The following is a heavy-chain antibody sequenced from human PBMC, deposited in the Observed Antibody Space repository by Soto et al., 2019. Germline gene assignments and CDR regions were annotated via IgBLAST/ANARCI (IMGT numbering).Heavy chain of an antibody. D-gene: IGHD6-19*01. CDR3: ARAWQYSSGFFDY. J-gene: IGHJ4*02. V-gene: IGHV4-30-2*01. CDR2: IYHSGST. Sequence: SETLSHTCAVSGGSISSGGYSWSWIRQPPGKGLEWVGYIYHSGSTYYNPSLKSRVTISVDRSKNQFSLKVRSVTAADTAVYYCARAWQYSSGFFDYWGQGTLVTVS. CDR1: GGSISSGGYS.